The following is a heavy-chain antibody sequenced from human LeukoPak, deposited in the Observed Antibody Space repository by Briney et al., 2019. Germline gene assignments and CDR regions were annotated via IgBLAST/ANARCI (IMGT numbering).Heavy chain of an antibody. D-gene: IGHD2-2*02. J-gene: IGHJ4*02. CDR1: GFTFSSYS. V-gene: IGHV3-48*01. Sequence: GGSLRLSCAASGFTFSSYSMNWVRQAPGKGLEWVSYISSSSSTIYYADSVKGRFTISRDNAKNTLYLQMNSLRAEDTAVYYCAKAIFPYCSSTSCYTGGFDYWGQGTLVTVSS. CDR3: AKAIFPYCSSTSCYTGGFDY. CDR2: ISSSSSTI.